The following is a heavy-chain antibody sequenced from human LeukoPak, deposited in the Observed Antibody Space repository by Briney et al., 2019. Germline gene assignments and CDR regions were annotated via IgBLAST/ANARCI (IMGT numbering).Heavy chain of an antibody. J-gene: IGHJ4*02. D-gene: IGHD3-3*01. CDR2: INPSGGST. CDR3: ARAYYDFWSGSRAFMYY. Sequence: GASVKVSCKASGYTFTSYYMHWVRQAPGQGLEWMGIINPSGGSTSYAQKFQGRVTMTRDTSTSTVYMELSSLRSDDTAVYYCARAYYDFWSGSRAFMYYWGQGTLVTVSS. CDR1: GYTFTSYY. V-gene: IGHV1-46*01.